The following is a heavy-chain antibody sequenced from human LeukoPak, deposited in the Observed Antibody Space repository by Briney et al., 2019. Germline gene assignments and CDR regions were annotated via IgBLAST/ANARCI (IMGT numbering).Heavy chain of an antibody. Sequence: SETLSLTCTVSGGSISSYYWSWIRQPPGKGLEWIGYIYYSGSTNYNPSIKSRVTISVDASKNQFSLKLSSVTAADTAVYYCARTHYYGSGSYYRSRGYWFDPWGQGTLVTVSS. J-gene: IGHJ5*02. V-gene: IGHV4-59*01. CDR2: IYYSGST. D-gene: IGHD3-10*01. CDR3: ARTHYYGSGSYYRSRGYWFDP. CDR1: GGSISSYY.